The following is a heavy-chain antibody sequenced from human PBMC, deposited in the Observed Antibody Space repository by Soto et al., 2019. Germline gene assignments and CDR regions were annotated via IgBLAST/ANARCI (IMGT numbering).Heavy chain of an antibody. CDR2: IYYSGST. CDR3: ARRYGGNLAY. CDR1: GGSISSYY. J-gene: IGHJ4*02. Sequence: SETLSLTCSVLGGSISSYYWSWIRQPPGKGLEWIGYIYYSGSTNYNPSLKSRVTISVDTSKNQFSLKLSSVTAADTAVYYCARRYGGNLAYWGQGTLVTVSS. D-gene: IGHD1-26*01. V-gene: IGHV4-59*08.